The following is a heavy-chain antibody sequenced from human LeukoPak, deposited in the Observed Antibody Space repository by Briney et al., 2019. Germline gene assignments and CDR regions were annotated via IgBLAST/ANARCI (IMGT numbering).Heavy chain of an antibody. CDR1: GFTFSDYY. J-gene: IGHJ4*02. Sequence: GALRLSCAASGFTFSDYYMSWIRQAPRKGLEWVSYISGSTTYTTYADSVKGRFTISRDNAKNSLYLQMNSLRGEDTAVYYCARLGSIAAAGTPDYWGQGTLVTVSS. D-gene: IGHD6-13*01. CDR2: ISGSTTYT. V-gene: IGHV3-11*06. CDR3: ARLGSIAAAGTPDY.